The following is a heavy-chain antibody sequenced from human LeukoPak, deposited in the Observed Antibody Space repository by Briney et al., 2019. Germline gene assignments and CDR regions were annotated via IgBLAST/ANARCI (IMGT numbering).Heavy chain of an antibody. CDR3: ARDYDYVWGSYRLHGHFGY. D-gene: IGHD3-16*02. CDR2: INHSGST. Sequence: SETLSLTCAVDGGSFSGYYWSWIRQPPGKGLDWIGEINHSGSTNYNPSLKSRVTISVDTSKNQFSLKLSSVTAADTAVYYCARDYDYVWGSYRLHGHFGYWGQGTLVTVSS. J-gene: IGHJ4*02. V-gene: IGHV4-34*01. CDR1: GGSFSGYY.